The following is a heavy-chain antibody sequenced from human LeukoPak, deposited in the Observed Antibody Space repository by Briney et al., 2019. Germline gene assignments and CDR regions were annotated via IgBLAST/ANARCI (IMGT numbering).Heavy chain of an antibody. D-gene: IGHD6-19*01. J-gene: IGHJ4*02. V-gene: IGHV4-30-2*01. CDR3: ARAGQWLVGGPFDY. CDR1: GGSISSGGYS. Sequence: KTSETLSLTCAVSGGSISSGGYSWSWIRQPPGKGLEWIGYIYHSGSTYYNPSLKSRVTISVDRSKNQFSLKLSSVTAADTAVYYCARAGQWLVGGPFDYWGQGTLVTVSS. CDR2: IYHSGST.